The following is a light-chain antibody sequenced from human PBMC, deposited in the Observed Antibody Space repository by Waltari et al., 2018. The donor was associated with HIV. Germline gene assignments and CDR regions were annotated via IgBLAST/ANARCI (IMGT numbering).Light chain of an antibody. CDR3: QQSHSNPLT. CDR1: QSISTH. V-gene: IGKV1-39*01. CDR2: GAS. Sequence: DIQMTQSPSSLSASVGDTITISCRASQSISTHLNWYQQKLGKVPKVLIYGASTLQSGAPSRFSGSGSGTHFTLTISNLQPEDFATYYCQQSHSNPLTFCPGTKVDVK. J-gene: IGKJ3*01.